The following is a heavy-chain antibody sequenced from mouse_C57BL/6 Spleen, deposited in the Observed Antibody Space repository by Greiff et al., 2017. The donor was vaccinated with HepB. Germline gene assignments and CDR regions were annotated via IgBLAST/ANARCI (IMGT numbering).Heavy chain of an antibody. CDR1: GYTFTSYW. V-gene: IGHV1-55*01. J-gene: IGHJ3*01. Sequence: VKLQESGAELVKPGASVKMSCKASGYTFTSYWITWVKQRPGQGLEWIGDIYPGSGSTNYNEKFKSKATLTVDTSSSTAYMQLSSLTSEDSAVYYCARCGDGYAYWGQGTLVTVSA. D-gene: IGHD2-3*01. CDR2: IYPGSGST. CDR3: ARCGDGYAY.